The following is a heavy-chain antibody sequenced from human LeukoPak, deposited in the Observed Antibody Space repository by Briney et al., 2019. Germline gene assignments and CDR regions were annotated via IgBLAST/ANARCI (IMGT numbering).Heavy chain of an antibody. CDR3: ARDRDYGGFDY. V-gene: IGHV3-53*01. CDR1: GFTVSSNY. Sequence: GGSLRLSCAASGFTVSSNYMSWLRQAPGKGLEWVSVIYSVGSTYYTDSVKGRFTLSRDNSKNTLYLQMNSLRAEDTAVYYCARDRDYGGFDYWGQGTLVTVSS. CDR2: IYSVGST. J-gene: IGHJ4*02. D-gene: IGHD4-23*01.